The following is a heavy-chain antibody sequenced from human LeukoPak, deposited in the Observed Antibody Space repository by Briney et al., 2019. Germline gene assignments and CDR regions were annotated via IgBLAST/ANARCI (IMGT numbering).Heavy chain of an antibody. CDR2: ISSSGSTI. D-gene: IGHD2-15*01. CDR3: ARGYCTGGSCYLDC. V-gene: IGHV3-48*03. J-gene: IGHJ4*02. Sequence: PGGSLRLSCAASGFTFNSYEMNWVRQAPGKGLEWVSYISSSGSTIYYADSVKGRFTISRDNAKNSLYLQMNNLRVEDTAVYYCARGYCTGGSCYLDCWGQGTLVTVSS. CDR1: GFTFNSYE.